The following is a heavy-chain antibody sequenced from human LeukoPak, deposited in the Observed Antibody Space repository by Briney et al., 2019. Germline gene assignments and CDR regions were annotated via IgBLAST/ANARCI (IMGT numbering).Heavy chain of an antibody. CDR2: ISSSGSTK. V-gene: IGHV3-48*04. CDR1: GFTFSRYT. D-gene: IGHD6-19*01. CDR3: ARDRQWLVRGSFDY. J-gene: IGHJ4*02. Sequence: GGSLRLSCAASGFTFSRYTMNWVRQAPGKGLEWVSYISSSGSTKYYADSVKGRFTISRDNAKNSLYLQMNSLRAEDTAVYYCARDRQWLVRGSFDYWGQGTLVTVSS.